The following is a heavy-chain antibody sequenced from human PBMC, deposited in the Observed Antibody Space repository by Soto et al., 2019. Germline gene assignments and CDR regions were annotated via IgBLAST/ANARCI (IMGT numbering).Heavy chain of an antibody. J-gene: IGHJ4*02. CDR2: IIPIFGTA. CDR1: GGTFSSYA. CDR3: ARQRPPSMTTVTTHFDY. Sequence: SVKVSCKASGGTFSSYAISWVRQAPGQGLEWMGGIIPIFGTANYAQKFQGRVTITADESTSTAYMELSSLRSEDTAVYYCARQRPPSMTTVTTHFDYWGQGTLVTVSS. D-gene: IGHD4-4*01. V-gene: IGHV1-69*13.